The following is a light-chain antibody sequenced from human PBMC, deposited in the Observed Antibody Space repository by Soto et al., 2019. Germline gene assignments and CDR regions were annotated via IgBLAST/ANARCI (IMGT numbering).Light chain of an antibody. V-gene: IGKV3-15*01. J-gene: IGKJ2*01. CDR3: QQYNNWPLA. CDR1: QSVSSN. Sequence: EIVMTQSPATLSVSPGERATLSCRARQSVSSNLAWYQQKPGQAPRLLMYDASTRATGIPARFSGSGSGTEFTLTISSLQSEDFAVYYCQQYNNWPLAFGQGTKLEIK. CDR2: DAS.